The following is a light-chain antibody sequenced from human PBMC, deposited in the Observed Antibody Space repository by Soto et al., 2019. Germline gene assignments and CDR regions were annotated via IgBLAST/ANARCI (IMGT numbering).Light chain of an antibody. V-gene: IGKV3-11*01. CDR2: DAS. Sequence: EIVLTQSPATLSLSPGERATLSCRASQSVSSYLAWYQQKPGQAPRLLIYDASNRATGIPARFSGSGSGTDLHLTISGLEPEDFAVYYCQQRSNWPPVTFGQGTKLEIK. CDR1: QSVSSY. CDR3: QQRSNWPPVT. J-gene: IGKJ2*01.